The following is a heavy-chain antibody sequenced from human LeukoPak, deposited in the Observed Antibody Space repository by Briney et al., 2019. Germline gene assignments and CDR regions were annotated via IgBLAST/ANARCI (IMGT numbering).Heavy chain of an antibody. CDR3: ARDGEQWLVREFDY. Sequence: GGSLRLSCAASGFTFRSYSMNWVRQAPGKGLEWVSYISSSSSTIYYADSVKGRFTISRDNAKNSLYLQMNSLRAEDTAVYYCARDGEQWLVREFDYWGQGTLVTVSS. CDR2: ISSSSSTI. CDR1: GFTFRSYS. V-gene: IGHV3-48*01. D-gene: IGHD6-19*01. J-gene: IGHJ4*02.